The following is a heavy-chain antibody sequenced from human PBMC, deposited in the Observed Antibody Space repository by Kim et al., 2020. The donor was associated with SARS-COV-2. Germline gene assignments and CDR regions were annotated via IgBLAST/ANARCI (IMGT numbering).Heavy chain of an antibody. CDR2: INAGSGNT. Sequence: ASVKVSCKASGFTFSDYAMYWVRQAPGQRLEWMGWINAGSGNTRYSQKFQGRVTITWDTSASTAYMDLTSLRFEDTAVYYCARERFGGSFDYWGQGTLVTVSS. J-gene: IGHJ4*02. CDR3: ARERFGGSFDY. V-gene: IGHV1-3*01. D-gene: IGHD3-10*01. CDR1: GFTFSDYA.